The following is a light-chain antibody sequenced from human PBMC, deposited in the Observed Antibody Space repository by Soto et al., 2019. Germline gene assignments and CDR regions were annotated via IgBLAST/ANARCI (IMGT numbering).Light chain of an antibody. Sequence: QSVLTQPPSASGTPGQRFTISCFGSSANVGGHAVSWYQHLPGTAPKLLIYNTYERPSEVPDRFSGSRSGTSASLVISGLQSEDEADYYCAVWDDRLSGVLFGGGTKLTVL. CDR1: SANVGGHA. CDR3: AVWDDRLSGVL. J-gene: IGLJ2*01. CDR2: NTY. V-gene: IGLV1-44*01.